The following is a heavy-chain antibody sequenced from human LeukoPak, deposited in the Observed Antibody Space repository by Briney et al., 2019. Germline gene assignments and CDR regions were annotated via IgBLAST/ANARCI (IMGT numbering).Heavy chain of an antibody. CDR1: GFTVSSNY. J-gene: IGHJ4*02. CDR3: ARDPEGYYYDSSGPYFVY. D-gene: IGHD3-22*01. CDR2: IYSGGST. V-gene: IGHV3-66*01. Sequence: GGSLRLSCAASGFTVSSNYMSWVRQAPGKGLEWVSVIYSGGSTYYADSVKGRFTISRDNSKNTLYLQMNSLRAEDTAVYYCARDPEGYYYDSSGPYFVYWGQGTLVTVSS.